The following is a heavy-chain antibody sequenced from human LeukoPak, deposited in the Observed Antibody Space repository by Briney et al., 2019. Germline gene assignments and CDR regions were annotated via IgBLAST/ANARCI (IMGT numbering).Heavy chain of an antibody. J-gene: IGHJ5*02. CDR1: GYTFTSYG. CDR3: ARPAYDILTGYTYGWFDP. Sequence: GASVKVSCKASGYTFTSYGISWVRQAPGQGLEWMGWISAYNGNTSYAQKLQGRVTMTTDTSTSTAYMELRSLRSDDTAVYYCARPAYDILTGYTYGWFDPWGQGTLVTVSS. CDR2: ISAYNGNT. D-gene: IGHD3-9*01. V-gene: IGHV1-18*01.